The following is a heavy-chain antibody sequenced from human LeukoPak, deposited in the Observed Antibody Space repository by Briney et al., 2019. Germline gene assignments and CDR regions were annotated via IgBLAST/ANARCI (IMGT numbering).Heavy chain of an antibody. V-gene: IGHV5-51*01. CDR1: GYSFTSYW. J-gene: IGHJ5*02. CDR2: IYPGDSGT. CDR3: ARARYYYDSSGYYPGAYNWFDP. Sequence: GESLKISCKGSGYSFTSYWIGWVRQMPGKGLEWMGLIYPGDSGTRYSPSFQGQVTISADKSISTAYLQWSSLKASDTAMYYCARARYYYDSSGYYPGAYNWFDPWGQGTLVTVSS. D-gene: IGHD3-22*01.